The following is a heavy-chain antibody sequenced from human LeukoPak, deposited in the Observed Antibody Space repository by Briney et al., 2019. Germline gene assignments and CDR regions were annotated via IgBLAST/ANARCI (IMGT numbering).Heavy chain of an antibody. J-gene: IGHJ4*02. D-gene: IGHD6-13*01. Sequence: GGSLRLSCAASGFTFDDYAMHWVRQAPGKGLEWVSGITWNSGNIVYADSVKGRFTISRDNAKNSLYLQMNSLRAEDTALYYCAKDTPGMGFDYWGQGTPVTVSS. CDR2: ITWNSGNI. CDR1: GFTFDDYA. CDR3: AKDTPGMGFDY. V-gene: IGHV3-9*01.